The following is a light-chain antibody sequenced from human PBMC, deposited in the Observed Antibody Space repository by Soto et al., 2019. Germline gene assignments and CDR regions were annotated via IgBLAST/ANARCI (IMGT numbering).Light chain of an antibody. CDR3: QQSSTALIT. CDR2: AAS. Sequence: DIQMTQSPSSLSASVGDRVSMTCRASQSISNYLNWYQQKPGKAPKLLIFAASTLHSGVPSRFSGSGSGTDFTLTISSLQPEDFATYFCQQSSTALITFGQGTRLEI. CDR1: QSISNY. J-gene: IGKJ5*01. V-gene: IGKV1-39*01.